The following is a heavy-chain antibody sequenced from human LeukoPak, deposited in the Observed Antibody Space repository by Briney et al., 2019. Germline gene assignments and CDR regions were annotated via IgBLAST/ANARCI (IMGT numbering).Heavy chain of an antibody. Sequence: GGSLRLSCAASGFTFSSYWMSRVRQAPGKGLEWVANIKQDGSEKYYVDSVKGRFTISRDNAKNSLYLQMNSLRAEDTAVYYCARDLGIAAAGSYYYYGMDVWGQGTTVTVSS. CDR2: IKQDGSEK. CDR1: GFTFSSYW. V-gene: IGHV3-7*01. CDR3: ARDLGIAAAGSYYYYGMDV. J-gene: IGHJ6*02. D-gene: IGHD6-13*01.